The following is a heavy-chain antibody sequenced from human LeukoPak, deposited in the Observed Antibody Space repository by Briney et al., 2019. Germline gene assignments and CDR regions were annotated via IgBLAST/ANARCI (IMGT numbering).Heavy chain of an antibody. CDR3: ARYYGSGSYLDY. CDR1: GYTLTGYY. J-gene: IGHJ4*02. D-gene: IGHD3-10*01. V-gene: IGHV1-2*02. Sequence: ASVKVSCKASGYTLTGYYMHWVRQAPGQGLEWMGWINPNSGGTNYAQKFQGRVTMTRDTSISTAYMELSRLRSDDTAVYYCARYYGSGSYLDYWGQGTLVTVSS. CDR2: INPNSGGT.